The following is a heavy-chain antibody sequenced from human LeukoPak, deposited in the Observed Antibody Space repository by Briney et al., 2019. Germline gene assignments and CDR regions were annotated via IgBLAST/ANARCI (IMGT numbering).Heavy chain of an antibody. CDR1: GGSISSGSYY. V-gene: IGHV4-61*02. CDR2: IYTSGST. J-gene: IGHJ5*02. CDR3: ARGSGWYNWFDP. D-gene: IGHD6-19*01. Sequence: SETLSLTCTVSGGSISSGSYYWSWIRQPAGKGLEWIGRIYTSGSTNYNPSLKSRVTISVDTSKNQFSLKLSSVTAADTAVYYCARGSGWYNWFDPWGQGTLVTVSS.